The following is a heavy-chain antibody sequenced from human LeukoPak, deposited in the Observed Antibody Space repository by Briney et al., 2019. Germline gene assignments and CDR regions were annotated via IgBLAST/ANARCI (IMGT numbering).Heavy chain of an antibody. Sequence: GRSLRLSCAASGFTFSSYGMHWVRQAPGKGLEWVAVISYDGSNKYYADSVKGRFTISRDNSKNTLYLQMNSLRAEDTAVYYCARGPTMPLSYWGQGTLVTVSS. D-gene: IGHD2-2*01. CDR2: ISYDGSNK. CDR1: GFTFSSYG. V-gene: IGHV3-30*03. CDR3: ARGPTMPLSY. J-gene: IGHJ4*02.